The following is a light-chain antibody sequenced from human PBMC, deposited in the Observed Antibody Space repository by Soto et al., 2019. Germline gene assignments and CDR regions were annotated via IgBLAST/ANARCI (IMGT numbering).Light chain of an antibody. CDR3: QQYNSYSWT. J-gene: IGKJ1*01. CDR2: KAS. Sequence: DIKVNKSPAALSVWEGDRVTITCRASQSISSWLAWYQQKPGKAPKLLIYKASSLESGVPSRFSGSGSGTEFTLTISSLQPDDFATYYCQQYNSYSWTFGQGTKVDIK. CDR1: QSISSW. V-gene: IGKV1-5*03.